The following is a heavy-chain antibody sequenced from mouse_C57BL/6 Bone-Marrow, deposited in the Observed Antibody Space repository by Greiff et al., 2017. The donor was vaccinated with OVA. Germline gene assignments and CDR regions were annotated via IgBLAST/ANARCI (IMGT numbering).Heavy chain of an antibody. J-gene: IGHJ1*03. CDR3: ARLTTVVGYFDV. Sequence: LEESGAELARPGASVKLSCKASGYTFTSYGISWVKQRTGQGLEWIGEIYPRSGNTYYNEKFKGKATLTADKSSSTAYMELRSLTSEDSAVYFCARLTTVVGYFDVWGTGTTVTVSS. V-gene: IGHV1-81*01. D-gene: IGHD1-1*01. CDR2: IYPRSGNT. CDR1: GYTFTSYG.